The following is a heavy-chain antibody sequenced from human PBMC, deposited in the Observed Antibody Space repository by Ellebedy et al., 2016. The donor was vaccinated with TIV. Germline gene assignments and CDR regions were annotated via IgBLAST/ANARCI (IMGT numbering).Heavy chain of an antibody. J-gene: IGHJ4*02. CDR3: ARDLDKSSGWYGGAGY. D-gene: IGHD6-19*01. CDR2: ISYDGSSK. Sequence: PGGSLRLSCAASGFTFNSYAMHWVRQAPGKGLEWVAVISYDGSSKYYADSVKCRFTISRDNSMTTLYLQMNSLRAEDTSVYYCARDLDKSSGWYGGAGYWGQGTLVTVSS. CDR1: GFTFNSYA. V-gene: IGHV3-30-3*01.